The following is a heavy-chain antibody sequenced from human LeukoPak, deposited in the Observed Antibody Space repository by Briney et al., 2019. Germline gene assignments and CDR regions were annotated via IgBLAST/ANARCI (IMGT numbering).Heavy chain of an antibody. Sequence: GGSLRLSCEGSGFTFSNYWMGWVRQAPGKGLQWVANIKTDGSEKYYVDSVKGRFTISRDNAKNSLYLQMNSLRAEDTAVYYCARVSGYYGSSSYYSYWGQGTLVTVSS. V-gene: IGHV3-7*01. D-gene: IGHD3-22*01. CDR2: IKTDGSEK. CDR1: GFTFSNYW. J-gene: IGHJ4*02. CDR3: ARVSGYYGSSSYYSY.